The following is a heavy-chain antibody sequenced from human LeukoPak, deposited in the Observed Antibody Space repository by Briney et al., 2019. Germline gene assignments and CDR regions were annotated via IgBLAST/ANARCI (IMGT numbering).Heavy chain of an antibody. Sequence: PGGSLRLSCAASGFTFSSYAMSWVRQAPGKGLEWVSAISGSGGSTYYAGSVKGRFTISRDNSKNTLYLQMNSLRAEDTAVYYCAKDIITIFGVATSIWDAFDIWGQGTMVTVSS. D-gene: IGHD3-3*01. V-gene: IGHV3-23*01. CDR1: GFTFSSYA. CDR2: ISGSGGST. CDR3: AKDIITIFGVATSIWDAFDI. J-gene: IGHJ3*02.